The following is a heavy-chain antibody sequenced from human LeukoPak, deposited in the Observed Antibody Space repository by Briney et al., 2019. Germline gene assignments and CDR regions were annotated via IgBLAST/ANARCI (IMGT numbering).Heavy chain of an antibody. CDR3: ARDHYDILTGGNDAFDI. V-gene: IGHV1-18*01. J-gene: IGHJ3*02. CDR2: ISAYNGNT. D-gene: IGHD3-9*01. Sequence: ASVKVSCTASGYTFTSYGISWVRQAPGQGLEWMGWISAYNGNTNYAQKPQGRVTMTTDTSTSTAYMELRSLRSDDTAVYYCARDHYDILTGGNDAFDIWGQGTMVTVSS. CDR1: GYTFTSYG.